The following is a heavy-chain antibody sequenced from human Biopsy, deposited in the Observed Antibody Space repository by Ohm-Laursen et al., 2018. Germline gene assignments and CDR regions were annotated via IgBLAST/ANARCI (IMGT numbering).Heavy chain of an antibody. CDR2: LNPVSGNS. V-gene: IGHV1-8*01. Sequence: ASVKVSCNASGYTFTSYDITWVRQASGQGPEWIGWLNPVSGNSNFGRKFRGRVTVTSDTSISTAYMELSGLTSDDTATYYCGRAVRNQLLTDPWGQGTLVTVTS. CDR1: GYTFTSYD. CDR3: GRAVRNQLLTDP. J-gene: IGHJ5*02. D-gene: IGHD1-7*01.